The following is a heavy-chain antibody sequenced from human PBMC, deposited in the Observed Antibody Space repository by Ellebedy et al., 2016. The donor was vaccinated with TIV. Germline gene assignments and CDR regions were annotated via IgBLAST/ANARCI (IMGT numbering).Heavy chain of an antibody. CDR2: LNPITGGT. CDR1: GYTFTTYY. Sequence: ASVKVSCKASGYTFTTYYIHWVRQAPGQGLEWVGTLNPITGGTSYAQKFQGRVTLTRDTSTSTAYMELSSLRSDDTAVYYCARGPYGGISVWYFDVWGRGTLVTVSS. V-gene: IGHV1-46*01. D-gene: IGHD4-23*01. CDR3: ARGPYGGISVWYFDV. J-gene: IGHJ2*01.